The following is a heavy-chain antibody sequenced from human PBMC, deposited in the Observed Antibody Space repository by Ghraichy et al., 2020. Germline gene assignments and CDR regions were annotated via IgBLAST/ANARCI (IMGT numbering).Heavy chain of an antibody. CDR1: GYTFTSYY. CDR3: AREGRYFDWPSGFDY. D-gene: IGHD3-9*01. Sequence: ASVKVSCKASGYTFTSYYMHWVRQAPGQGLEWMGIINPSGGSTSYAQKFQGRVTMTRDTSTSTVYMELSSLRSEDTAVYYCAREGRYFDWPSGFDYWGQGTLVTVSS. CDR2: INPSGGST. J-gene: IGHJ4*02. V-gene: IGHV1-46*01.